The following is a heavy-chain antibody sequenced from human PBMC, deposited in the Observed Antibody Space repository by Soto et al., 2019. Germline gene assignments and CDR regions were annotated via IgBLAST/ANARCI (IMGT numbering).Heavy chain of an antibody. CDR3: ARDKVGYYDSSGYYRVSVPPDYYYGMDV. J-gene: IGHJ6*02. CDR2: IIPIFGTA. CDR1: GGTFSSYA. D-gene: IGHD3-22*01. V-gene: IGHV1-69*13. Sequence: SVKVSCKASGGTFSSYAISWVRQAPGQGLEWMGGIIPIFGTANYAQKFQGRVTITADEPTSTAYMGLSSLRSEDTAVYYCARDKVGYYDSSGYYRVSVPPDYYYGMDVWGQGTTVTVSS.